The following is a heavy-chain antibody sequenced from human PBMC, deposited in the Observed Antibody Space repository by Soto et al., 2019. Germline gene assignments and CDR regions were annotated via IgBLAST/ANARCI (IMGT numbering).Heavy chain of an antibody. J-gene: IGHJ6*02. CDR3: AMVDVYVTPSPQDV. Sequence: VASVKVSCKASGYTFTSYGISWVRQAPGQGLEWMGWISAYNGNTNYAQNLQGRLTLTTDTSTTTAYMELRSLRSNDTAIYYCAMVDVYVTPSPQDVWGQGTTVTVS. CDR2: ISAYNGNT. D-gene: IGHD3-16*01. CDR1: GYTFTSYG. V-gene: IGHV1-18*01.